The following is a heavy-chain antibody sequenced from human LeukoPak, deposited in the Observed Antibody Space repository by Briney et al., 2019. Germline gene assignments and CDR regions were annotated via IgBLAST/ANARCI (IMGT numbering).Heavy chain of an antibody. D-gene: IGHD3-10*01. CDR2: IIPIFGTA. Sequence: TVRVSCKASGGTFSSYAISWVRQAPGQGLEWMGGIIPIFGTANYAQKFQGRVTITADESTSTAYMELSSLRSEDTAVYYCARDPRTMVRGVPAALRYWGQGTLVTVSS. V-gene: IGHV1-69*13. CDR3: ARDPRTMVRGVPAALRY. CDR1: GGTFSSYA. J-gene: IGHJ4*02.